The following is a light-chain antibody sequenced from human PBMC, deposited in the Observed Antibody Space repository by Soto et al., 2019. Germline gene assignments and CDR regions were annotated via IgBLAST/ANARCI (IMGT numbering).Light chain of an antibody. CDR3: QQYNNWPPET. Sequence: IQLTQSPSSLSASVGDRVTITCRASQGISNFLAWYQQKPGKAPKLLIYAASTLQSGVPSRFSGSGSGADFTLTISSLQSEDFAVYYCQQYNNWPPETFGQGTKVDIK. J-gene: IGKJ1*01. CDR1: QGISNF. CDR2: AAS. V-gene: IGKV1-9*01.